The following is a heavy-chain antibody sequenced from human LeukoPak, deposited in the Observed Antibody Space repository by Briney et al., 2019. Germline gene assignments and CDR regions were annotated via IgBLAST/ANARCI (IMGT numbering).Heavy chain of an antibody. CDR2: ISGSGGST. CDR3: ARDGYNLCFDY. Sequence: KPGGSLRLSCAASGFTFSSYGMSWVRQAPGKGLEWVSAISGSGGSTYYADSVKGRFTISRDNAKNSLYLQMNSLRAEDTAVYYCARDGYNLCFDYWGQGTLVTVSS. D-gene: IGHD5-24*01. V-gene: IGHV3-23*01. CDR1: GFTFSSYG. J-gene: IGHJ4*02.